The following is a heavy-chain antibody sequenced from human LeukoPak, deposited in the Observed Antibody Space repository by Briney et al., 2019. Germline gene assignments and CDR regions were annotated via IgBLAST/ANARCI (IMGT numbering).Heavy chain of an antibody. D-gene: IGHD1-26*01. V-gene: IGHV1-46*01. CDR2: INPSGDSA. CDR3: ARAQSYYDY. CDR1: GYTVTNYY. Sequence: GASVKVSCKASGYTVTNYYMHWGRQAPGQGLEWMGIINPSGDSAIYAHNFQGRVTMTRDTSTTTVYMELSSLRSEDTAVYYCARAQSYYDYWGQGTLVTVSS. J-gene: IGHJ4*02.